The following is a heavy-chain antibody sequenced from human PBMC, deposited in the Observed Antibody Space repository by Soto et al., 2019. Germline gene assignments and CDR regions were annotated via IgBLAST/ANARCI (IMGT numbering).Heavy chain of an antibody. CDR2: INHSGST. Sequence: SETLSLTCAVYGGSFSGYYWSWIRQPPGKGLEWIGEINHSGSTNYNPSLKSRVTISVDTSKNQFSLNLSSGTAADTAVYYCARGHNWGGDAFDIWGQGTMVTVSS. J-gene: IGHJ3*02. V-gene: IGHV4-34*01. D-gene: IGHD7-27*01. CDR1: GGSFSGYY. CDR3: ARGHNWGGDAFDI.